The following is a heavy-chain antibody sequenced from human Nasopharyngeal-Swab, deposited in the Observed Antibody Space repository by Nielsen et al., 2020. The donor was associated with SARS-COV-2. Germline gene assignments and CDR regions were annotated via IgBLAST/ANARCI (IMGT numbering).Heavy chain of an antibody. CDR3: ATGYAIAAAGTIDY. V-gene: IGHV1-24*01. J-gene: IGHJ4*02. CDR1: GYTLTELS. Sequence: VSVKVSCKVSGYTLTELSMHWVRQAPGKGLEWMGGFDPEDGETIYAQKFQGRVTMTEDTSTDTAYMELSSLGSEDTAVYYCATGYAIAAAGTIDYWGQGTLVTVSS. D-gene: IGHD6-13*01. CDR2: FDPEDGET.